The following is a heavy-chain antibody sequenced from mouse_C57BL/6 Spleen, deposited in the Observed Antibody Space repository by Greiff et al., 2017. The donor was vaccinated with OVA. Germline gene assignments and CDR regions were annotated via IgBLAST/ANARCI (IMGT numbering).Heavy chain of an antibody. CDR1: GYSITSDY. CDR3: ARSLRQLRLQGYYAMDY. Sequence: VQLKESGPGLAKPSQTLSLTCSVTGYSITSDYWNWIRKFPGNKLEYMGYISYSGSTYYNPSLKSRISITRDTSKNQYYLQLNSVTTEDTATYYCARSLRQLRLQGYYAMDYWGQGTSVTVSS. V-gene: IGHV3-8*01. J-gene: IGHJ4*01. CDR2: ISYSGST. D-gene: IGHD3-2*02.